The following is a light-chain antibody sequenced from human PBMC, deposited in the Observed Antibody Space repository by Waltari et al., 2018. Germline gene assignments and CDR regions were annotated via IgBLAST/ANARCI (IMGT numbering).Light chain of an antibody. CDR3: GTWDTSLSAGV. CDR2: ENN. CDR1: NSNIANNY. V-gene: IGLV1-51*02. J-gene: IGLJ3*02. Sequence: QSVLTQPPSVSAAPGQKVTISSSGSNSNIANNYVSWYQHVPGTAPRLLIYENNKRPAEIPDRFPGSKSGTSATLGITGLQTGDEADYYCGTWDTSLSAGVFGGGTKLTVL.